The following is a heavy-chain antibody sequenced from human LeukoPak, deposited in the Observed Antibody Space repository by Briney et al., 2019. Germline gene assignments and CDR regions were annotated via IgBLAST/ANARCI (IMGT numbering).Heavy chain of an antibody. Sequence: SETLSLTCTVPGGSISSYYWSWIRQPPGKGLEWIGYIYYSGSTNYNPSLKSRVTISVDTSKNQFSLKLSSVTAADTAVYYCARGRNYYDSSGYYGVSLYFDYWGQGTLVTVSS. CDR2: IYYSGST. CDR3: ARGRNYYDSSGYYGVSLYFDY. D-gene: IGHD3-22*01. J-gene: IGHJ4*02. CDR1: GGSISSYY. V-gene: IGHV4-59*01.